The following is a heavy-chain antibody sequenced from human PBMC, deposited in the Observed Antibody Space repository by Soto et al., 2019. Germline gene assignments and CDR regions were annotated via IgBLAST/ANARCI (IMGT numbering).Heavy chain of an antibody. D-gene: IGHD3-3*01. V-gene: IGHV1-69*02. J-gene: IGHJ5*02. CDR2: IIPILGIA. Sequence: QVQLVQSGAEVKKPGSSVKVSCKASGGTFSSYTISWVRQAPGQGLEWMGRIIPILGIANYAQKFQGRVTXTXDXSTSTAYMELSSLRSEDTAVYYCARGGYEPRGRFDPWGQGTLVTVSS. CDR3: ARGGYEPRGRFDP. CDR1: GGTFSSYT.